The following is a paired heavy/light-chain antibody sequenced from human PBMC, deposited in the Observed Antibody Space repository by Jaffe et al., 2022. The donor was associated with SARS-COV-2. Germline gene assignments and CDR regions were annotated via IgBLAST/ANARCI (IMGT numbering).Heavy chain of an antibody. CDR3: ARRDYYYDSRGDTFDI. J-gene: IGHJ3*02. CDR2: VHYSGDT. CDR1: GGSVNSGSSY. V-gene: IGHV4-61*01. D-gene: IGHD3-22*01. Sequence: QVQLQESGPGLVKPSETLSLTCTVSGGSVNSGSSYWTWIRQPPGKGLEWIGYVHYSGDTNYNPPLKSRVTISLDTSKNQFSLTLKSVTAADTALYYCARRDYYYDSRGDTFDIWGQGTMVSVSS.
Light chain of an antibody. Sequence: DIQMTQSPSSLSASVGDRITITCRASLSISGYLNWYQQRPGKAPKLLIYSASSLHTGVPSRFSGSGSGADFSLTIHTLQPEDFATYFCQQTYFTPPTFGQGTKV. CDR1: LSISGY. CDR2: SAS. CDR3: QQTYFTPPT. J-gene: IGKJ1*01. V-gene: IGKV1-39*01.